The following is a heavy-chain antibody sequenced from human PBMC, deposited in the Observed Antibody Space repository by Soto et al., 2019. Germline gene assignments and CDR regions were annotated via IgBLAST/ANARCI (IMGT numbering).Heavy chain of an antibody. D-gene: IGHD6-19*01. J-gene: IGHJ4*02. V-gene: IGHV1-18*01. CDR3: ARATAVAGTEASY. CDR1: GSTFTSYG. CDR2: ISAYNGNT. Sequence: DSWQVSCQSSGSTFTSYGISCVRQVPGQGLEWMGWISAYNGNTNYAQKLQGRVTMTTDTSTSTAYMELRSLRSDDTAVYYCARATAVAGTEASYWRQGNLVTVSS.